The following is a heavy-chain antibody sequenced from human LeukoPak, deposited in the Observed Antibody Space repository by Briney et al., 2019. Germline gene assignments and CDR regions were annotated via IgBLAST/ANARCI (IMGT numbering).Heavy chain of an antibody. CDR1: GFSLSGYW. D-gene: IGHD5-12*01. CDR2: LHADGDEK. V-gene: IGHV3-7*01. Sequence: GGSLRLSCAASGFSLSGYWMSWVRQAPGKGLEWVARLHADGDEKNFVGSVQGRFTVSRDNAKNSLYLQMNSLRVEDTAVYYCARGGYSFDYLGQGTLVTVSS. J-gene: IGHJ4*02. CDR3: ARGGYSFDY.